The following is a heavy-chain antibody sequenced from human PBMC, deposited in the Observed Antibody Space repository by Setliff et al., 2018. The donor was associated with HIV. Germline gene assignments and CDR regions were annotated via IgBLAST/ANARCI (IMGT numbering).Heavy chain of an antibody. Sequence: SVKVSCKASGYTFTSYGISWVRQAPGQGLEWMGGIISVFGTTHYSQKFQGRVTITADEYMSTAYMGLSSLRSEDTAVCYCARDSSGVRSWRYMDVWGKGTTVTVS. D-gene: IGHD3-22*01. J-gene: IGHJ6*03. V-gene: IGHV1-69*13. CDR3: ARDSSGVRSWRYMDV. CDR2: IISVFGTT. CDR1: GYTFTSYG.